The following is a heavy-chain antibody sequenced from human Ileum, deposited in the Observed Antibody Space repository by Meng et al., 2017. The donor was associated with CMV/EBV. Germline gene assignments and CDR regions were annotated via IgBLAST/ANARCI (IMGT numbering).Heavy chain of an antibody. V-gene: IGHV1-2*02. CDR2: IHPNTGGT. Sequence: VSCKASGYAFTGCYMHWVRRAPGQGLEWVGWIHPNTGGTNYAQKFQGRITMTRDTSISTAYMELSGLRSDDTSVYYCARVGLWFGDYWGQGTLVTVSS. CDR1: GYAFTGCY. J-gene: IGHJ4*02. CDR3: ARVGLWFGDY. D-gene: IGHD3-10*01.